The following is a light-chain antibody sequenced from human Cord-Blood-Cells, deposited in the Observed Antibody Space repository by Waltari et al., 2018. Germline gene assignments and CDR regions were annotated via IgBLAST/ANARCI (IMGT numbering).Light chain of an antibody. V-gene: IGKV3-11*01. CDR1: QSVSSY. CDR3: QQRSNWPYI. CDR2: DAS. Sequence: EIVLTQSPATLSLSPGERATLSCRASQSVSSYLAWYQQKPGQAPRLLIYDASNRATGIPARFSGSGSGTDFTLTISSLEPEDFAVYYCQQRSNWPYIFGQGTKQEIK. J-gene: IGKJ2*01.